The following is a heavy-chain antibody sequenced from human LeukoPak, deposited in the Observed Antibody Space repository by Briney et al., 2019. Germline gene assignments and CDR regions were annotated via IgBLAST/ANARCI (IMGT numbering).Heavy chain of an antibody. CDR1: GGSMRSRYYY. D-gene: IGHD3-10*01. Sequence: SETLSLTCTVSGGSMRSRYYYWGWVRQPGGKGLEWIGSIYDSAIPYYNPSLKSRVTISVDTSKNQFSLKLNSVTAADTAVYYCARHYGPWGQGTLVTVSS. V-gene: IGHV4-39*01. CDR2: IYDSAIP. J-gene: IGHJ5*02. CDR3: ARHYGP.